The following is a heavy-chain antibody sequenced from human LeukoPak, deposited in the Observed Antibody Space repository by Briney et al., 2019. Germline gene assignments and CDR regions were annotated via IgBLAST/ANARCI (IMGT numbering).Heavy chain of an antibody. CDR1: GYTFTSYG. CDR2: ISAYNGNT. CDR3: ARGYRSRRYYYYYMDV. V-gene: IGHV1-18*01. Sequence: ASVKVSCKASGYTFTSYGISWVRQAPGQGLEWMGWISAYNGNTNYAQKLQGRVTMTTDTSTSTAYMELRSLRSDDTAVYYCARGYRSRRYYYYYMDVWGKGTTVTVSS. D-gene: IGHD3-16*02. J-gene: IGHJ6*03.